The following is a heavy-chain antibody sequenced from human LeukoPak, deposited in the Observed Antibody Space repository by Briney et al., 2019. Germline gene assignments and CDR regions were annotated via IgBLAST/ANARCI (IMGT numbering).Heavy chain of an antibody. V-gene: IGHV4-61*01. J-gene: IGHJ4*02. Sequence: SETLSLTCTVSGGSISSSSYYWSWIRQPPGKGLEWIGYIYDSGNSNYSPSLKSRVTISVDTSKNQFSLKLTSVTAADTAVYYWARSGGTWIYNCWGQGTLVTVSS. CDR2: IYDSGNS. CDR3: ARSGGTWIYNC. CDR1: GGSISSSSYY. D-gene: IGHD1-7*01.